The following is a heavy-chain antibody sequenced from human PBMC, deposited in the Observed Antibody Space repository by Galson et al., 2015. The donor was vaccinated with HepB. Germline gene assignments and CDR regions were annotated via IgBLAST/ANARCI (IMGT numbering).Heavy chain of an antibody. CDR1: GFTFSSYS. Sequence: SLRLSCAASGFTFSSYSMNWVRQAPGKGLEWVSYISSSSSSTIYYADSVKGRFTISRDNAKNSLYLQMNSLRAEDTAVYYCAREGHYYGMDVWGQGTTVTVSS. CDR2: ISSSSSSTI. CDR3: AREGHYYGMDV. V-gene: IGHV3-48*04. J-gene: IGHJ6*02.